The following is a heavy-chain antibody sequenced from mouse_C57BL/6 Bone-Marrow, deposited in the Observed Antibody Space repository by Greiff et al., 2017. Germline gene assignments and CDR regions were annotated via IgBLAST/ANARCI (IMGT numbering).Heavy chain of an antibody. CDR1: GYTFTSYT. CDR2: INPSSGYT. V-gene: IGHV1-4*01. CDR3: AREGGNYFYAMDY. Sequence: QVQLQQSGAELARPGASVKMSCKASGYTFTSYTMHWVKQRPGQGLEWIGYINPSSGYTKYNQKFKDKATLTADKSSSTAYMQLSSLTSEDSAVXYCAREGGNYFYAMDYWGQGTSVTVSS. D-gene: IGHD2-1*01. J-gene: IGHJ4*01.